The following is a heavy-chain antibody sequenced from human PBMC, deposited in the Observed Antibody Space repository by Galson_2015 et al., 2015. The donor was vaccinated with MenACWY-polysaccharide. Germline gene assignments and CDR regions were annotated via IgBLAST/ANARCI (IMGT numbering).Heavy chain of an antibody. V-gene: IGHV1-8*01. Sequence: SVKVSCKASGYTFTSYDINWVRQATGQGLEWVGWMNPNSGKTGYAQKFQGRVTMISSSAMTRDTATSTAYMELRMLRYDDTAVYYCTRIIARKHTFVDSWGQGTLVSVS. J-gene: IGHJ4*02. CDR2: MNPNSGKT. CDR1: GYTFTSYD. D-gene: IGHD2-21*01. CDR3: TRIIARKHTFVDS.